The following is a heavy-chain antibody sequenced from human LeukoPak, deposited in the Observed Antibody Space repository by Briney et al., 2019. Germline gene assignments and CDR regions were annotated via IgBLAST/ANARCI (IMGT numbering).Heavy chain of an antibody. J-gene: IGHJ6*03. Sequence: GGSLRLSCAASGFTFSSYGMHWVRQAPGKGLEWVTLISYDGSNKYYADSVKGRFTISRDNSKNTLYLQMNSLRAEDTAVYYCAKDRVTMVRGAPTDYMDVWGKGTTVTVSS. CDR3: AKDRVTMVRGAPTDYMDV. CDR1: GFTFSSYG. CDR2: ISYDGSNK. V-gene: IGHV3-30*18. D-gene: IGHD3-10*01.